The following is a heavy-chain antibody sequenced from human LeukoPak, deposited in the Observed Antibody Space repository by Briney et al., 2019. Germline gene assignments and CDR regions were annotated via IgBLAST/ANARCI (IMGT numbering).Heavy chain of an antibody. J-gene: IGHJ4*02. CDR3: AKEGLYYDSSGYPYYFDY. D-gene: IGHD3-22*01. CDR1: GFTFSNYA. CDR2: ISYDGSNK. V-gene: IGHV3-30*18. Sequence: GGSLRLSCAASGFTFSNYAMHWVRQAPGKGLEWVAVISYDGSNKYYADSVKGRFTISRDNSKNTLYLQMNSLRAEDTAVYYCAKEGLYYDSSGYPYYFDYWGQGTLVTVSS.